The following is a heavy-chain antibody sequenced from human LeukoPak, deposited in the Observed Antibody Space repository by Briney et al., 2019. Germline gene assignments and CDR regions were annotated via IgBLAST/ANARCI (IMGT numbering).Heavy chain of an antibody. V-gene: IGHV1-18*04. D-gene: IGHD3-9*01. CDR2: ISAYNGNT. J-gene: IGHJ4*02. CDR1: GYTFTSYG. CDR3: ARWYYDILTGYYALYYFDY. Sequence: ASVKVSCTASGYTFTSYGISWVRQAPGQGLEWLVWISAYNGNTNYAQKLQGRVTMTTDTSTSTAYMELRSLRSDDTAVYYCARWYYDILTGYYALYYFDYWGQGTLVTVSS.